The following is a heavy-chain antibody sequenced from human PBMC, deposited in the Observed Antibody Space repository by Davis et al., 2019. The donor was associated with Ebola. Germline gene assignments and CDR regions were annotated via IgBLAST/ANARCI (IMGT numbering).Heavy chain of an antibody. CDR2: IGTAGDT. V-gene: IGHV3-13*01. CDR3: AKMTDPFMITFGDH. CDR1: GFTFSSYD. D-gene: IGHD3-16*01. J-gene: IGHJ4*02. Sequence: PGGSLRLSCAASGFTFSSYDMHWVRQATGKGLEWVSAIGTAGDTYYPGSVKGRFTISRENAKNSLYLQMNSLRAEDTAVYYCAKMTDPFMITFGDHWGQGTLVTVSS.